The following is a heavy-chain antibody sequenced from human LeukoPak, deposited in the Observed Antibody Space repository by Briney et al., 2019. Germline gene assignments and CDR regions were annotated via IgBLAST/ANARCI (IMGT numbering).Heavy chain of an antibody. CDR3: ARTHCEGDCFSAIRY. J-gene: IGHJ4*02. Sequence: SETLSLTCTVSGDSINTYYWTWIRQPPGKGLEWIGYIYYSGSTNYNPSLKSRVTISVDTSKNEFSLKVRSVTAADTAVYFCARTHCEGDCFSAIRYWGQGTPVTVSS. D-gene: IGHD2-21*02. CDR1: GDSINTYY. CDR2: IYYSGST. V-gene: IGHV4-59*12.